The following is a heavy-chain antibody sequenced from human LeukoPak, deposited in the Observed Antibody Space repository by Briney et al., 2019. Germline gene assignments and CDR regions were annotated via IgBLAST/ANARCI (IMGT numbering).Heavy chain of an antibody. V-gene: IGHV3-23*01. Sequence: GGSLRLSCAAPGFTFSNYAMTWVRQAPGKGLEWVSVISGSGANTDYAESVKGRFTISRDNSKNTLSLQTNSLSAEDTAVYYCAKVVGTGTTPTDYWGQGTLVTVSS. J-gene: IGHJ4*02. CDR1: GFTFSNYA. D-gene: IGHD1-1*01. CDR2: ISGSGANT. CDR3: AKVVGTGTTPTDY.